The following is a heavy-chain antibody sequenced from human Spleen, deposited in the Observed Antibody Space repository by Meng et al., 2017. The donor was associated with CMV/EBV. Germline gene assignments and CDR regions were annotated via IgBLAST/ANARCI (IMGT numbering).Heavy chain of an antibody. CDR1: GFTFSSYS. V-gene: IGHV3-21*01. J-gene: IGHJ5*02. CDR2: ISSTSSYI. D-gene: IGHD6-6*01. CDR3: ARSYSSSSNRWFDP. Sequence: ASGFTFSSYSMNWVRQAPGRGLEWVSSISSTSSYIYYADSMKGRFTISRDNAKNSLYLQMNSLRAEDTAVYYCARSYSSSSNRWFDPWGQGTLVTVSS.